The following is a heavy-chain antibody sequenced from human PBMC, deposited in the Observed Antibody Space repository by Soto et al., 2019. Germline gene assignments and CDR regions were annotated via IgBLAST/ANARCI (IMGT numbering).Heavy chain of an antibody. Sequence: QVQLVQSGAEVKKPGASVKVSCKASDYTFTSYGISWVRQAPGQGLEWMGWISAHNGNTKYAQKLQGRVTMTTDTATSTAYMALRSLRSDDTAVYYCARDLAVGLVDYWGQGTLVTVSS. D-gene: IGHD6-19*01. V-gene: IGHV1-18*01. J-gene: IGHJ4*02. CDR3: ARDLAVGLVDY. CDR1: DYTFTSYG. CDR2: ISAHNGNT.